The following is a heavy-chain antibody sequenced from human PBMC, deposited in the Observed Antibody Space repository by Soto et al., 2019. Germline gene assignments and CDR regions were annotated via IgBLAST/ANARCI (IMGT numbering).Heavy chain of an antibody. J-gene: IGHJ4*02. D-gene: IGHD3-22*01. CDR1: GGSISSGGYY. CDR2: IYYSGST. Sequence: SETLSLTCTVSGGSISSGGYYWSWIRQHPGKGLEWIGYIYYSGSTYYNPSLKSRVTISVDTSKSQFSLKLSSVTAADTAVYYCARAESSGLVAYWGQGTLVTVSS. V-gene: IGHV4-31*03. CDR3: ARAESSGLVAY.